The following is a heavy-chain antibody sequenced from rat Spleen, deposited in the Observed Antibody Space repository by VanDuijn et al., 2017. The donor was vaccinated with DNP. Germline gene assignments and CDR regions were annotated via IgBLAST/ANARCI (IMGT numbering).Heavy chain of an antibody. Sequence: EVQLVESGGGLVEPGRSLKLSCAASGFPFSKYVMAWVRQAPKKGLEWVATIIYDGSRTYYRDSVKGRFTISRDNAKSTLYLQMDSLRSEDTATYYCATFEGRDAWGQGTSVTVSS. D-gene: IGHD1-11*01. CDR3: ATFEGRDA. CDR1: GFPFSKYV. V-gene: IGHV5S10*01. CDR2: IIYDGSRT. J-gene: IGHJ4*01.